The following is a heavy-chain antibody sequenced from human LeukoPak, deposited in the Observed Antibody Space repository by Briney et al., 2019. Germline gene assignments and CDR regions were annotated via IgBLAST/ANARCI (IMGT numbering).Heavy chain of an antibody. CDR3: ARYRDGYNYIFDP. J-gene: IGHJ5*02. D-gene: IGHD5-24*01. CDR2: IIPIFGTA. V-gene: IGHV1-69*13. Sequence: ASVKVSCKASGGTFISYAISWVRQAPGQGLEWMGGIIPIFGTANYAQKFQGRVTITADESTSTAYMELSSLRSEDTAVYYCARYRDGYNYIFDPWGQGTLVTVSS. CDR1: GGTFISYA.